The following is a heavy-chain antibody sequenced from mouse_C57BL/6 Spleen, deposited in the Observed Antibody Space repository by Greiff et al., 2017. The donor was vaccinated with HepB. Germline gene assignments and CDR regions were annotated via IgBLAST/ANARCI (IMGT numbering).Heavy chain of an antibody. Sequence: QVQLKQPGAELVMPGASVKLSCKASGYTFTSYWMHWVKQRPGQGLEWIGEIDPSDSYTNYNQKFKGKSTLTVDKSSSTAYMQLSSLTSEDSAVYYCARLTTVVATDDYWGQGTTLTVSS. CDR2: IDPSDSYT. D-gene: IGHD1-1*01. J-gene: IGHJ2*01. V-gene: IGHV1-69*01. CDR1: GYTFTSYW. CDR3: ARLTTVVATDDY.